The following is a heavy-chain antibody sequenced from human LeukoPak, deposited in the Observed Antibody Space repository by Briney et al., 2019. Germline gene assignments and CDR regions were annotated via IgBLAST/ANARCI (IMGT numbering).Heavy chain of an antibody. CDR1: GGSISSSSYY. D-gene: IGHD1-26*01. CDR2: IYYSGST. CDR3: ARVGRYSGSYGFDC. J-gene: IGHJ4*02. V-gene: IGHV4-39*01. Sequence: SETLSLTCTVSGGSISSSSYYWGWTRQPPGKGLEWIGSIYYSGSTYYNPSLKSRVTISVDTSKNQFSLKLSSVTAADTAVYYCARVGRYSGSYGFDCWGQGTLVTVSS.